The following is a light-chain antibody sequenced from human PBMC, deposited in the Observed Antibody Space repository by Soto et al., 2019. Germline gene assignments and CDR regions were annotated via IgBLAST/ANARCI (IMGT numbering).Light chain of an antibody. CDR3: QQYGSSPPWT. CDR2: GAS. J-gene: IGKJ1*01. V-gene: IGKV3-20*01. CDR1: QSVSRSY. Sequence: EIVLTQSPGTLSLSPGERATLSCGASQSVSRSYLAWYQQKPGQAPRLLIYGASSRATGIPDRFSGSGSGTDFTLTINRLEPEDFAVYYCQQYGSSPPWTFGQGTKVEIK.